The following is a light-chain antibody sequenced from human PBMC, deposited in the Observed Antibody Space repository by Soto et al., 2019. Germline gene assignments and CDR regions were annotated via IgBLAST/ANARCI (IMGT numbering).Light chain of an antibody. CDR3: QNYDGAPWT. V-gene: IGKV1-27*01. CDR1: RDITDY. J-gene: IGKJ1*01. Sequence: IQMTQSPSSLSASFGDRVTITCRASRDITDYLAWYQQKPGQVPKLLIYAASTLQSGVPSRFTASGSGTDFTLTITGLQPEDFATYYCQNYDGAPWTFGQGTKVDIK. CDR2: AAS.